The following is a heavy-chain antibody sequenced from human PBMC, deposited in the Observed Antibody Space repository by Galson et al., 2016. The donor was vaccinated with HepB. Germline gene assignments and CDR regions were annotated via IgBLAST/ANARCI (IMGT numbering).Heavy chain of an antibody. CDR3: AKSAGRAVTTLDYYYGMDV. V-gene: IGHV3-53*01. J-gene: IGHJ6*02. D-gene: IGHD4-17*01. CDR1: GFNVSDKY. CDR2: IYTADTT. Sequence: SLRLSCAASGFNVSDKYMTWVRQAPGKGLEWVSTIYTADTTYYADSLRGRFTISRDKSQNTLFLQINSLRAEDTAVYYCAKSAGRAVTTLDYYYGMDVWGQGTTVTVSS.